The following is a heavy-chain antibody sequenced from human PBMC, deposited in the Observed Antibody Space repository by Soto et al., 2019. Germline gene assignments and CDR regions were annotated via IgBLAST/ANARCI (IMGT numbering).Heavy chain of an antibody. CDR1: GFTFSSYW. Sequence: GGSLRLSCAASGFTFSSYWMSWVRQAPGKGLEWVANIKQDGSEKYYVDSVKGRFTISRDNAKNSLYLQMNSLRAEDTAVYYCARDPYYYGSGSYYNRGGGDYYYYGMDVWGQGTTVTVSS. CDR3: ARDPYYYGSGSYYNRGGGDYYYYGMDV. J-gene: IGHJ6*02. V-gene: IGHV3-7*03. CDR2: IKQDGSEK. D-gene: IGHD3-10*01.